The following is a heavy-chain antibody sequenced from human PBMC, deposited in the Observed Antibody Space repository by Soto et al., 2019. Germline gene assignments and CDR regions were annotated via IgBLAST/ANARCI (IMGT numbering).Heavy chain of an antibody. J-gene: IGHJ6*02. Sequence: TLSPTCTVSGGSISSGGYYWSWIRQHPGKGLEWIGYIYYSGSTYYNPSLKSRVTISVDTSKNQFSLELSSVTAADTSVYYCASQDGYKYYYGMDVWGQGTTVTVSS. V-gene: IGHV4-31*03. CDR1: GGSISSGGYY. D-gene: IGHD5-12*01. CDR2: IYYSGST. CDR3: ASQDGYKYYYGMDV.